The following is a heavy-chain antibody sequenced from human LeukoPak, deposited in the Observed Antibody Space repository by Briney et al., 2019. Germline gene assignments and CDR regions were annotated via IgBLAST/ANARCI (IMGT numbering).Heavy chain of an antibody. Sequence: ASVKVSCKASGYTFTVYYMHWVRQAPGQGLEWMGRINPNNGGTNYAQKFQGRVTMTRDMSMSTAYMELSRLRSVDTAVYYCAGEDNSSDYRPFDIWGQGTMVTVPS. CDR3: AGEDNSSDYRPFDI. V-gene: IGHV1-2*06. CDR1: GYTFTVYY. D-gene: IGHD3-22*01. J-gene: IGHJ3*02. CDR2: INPNNGGT.